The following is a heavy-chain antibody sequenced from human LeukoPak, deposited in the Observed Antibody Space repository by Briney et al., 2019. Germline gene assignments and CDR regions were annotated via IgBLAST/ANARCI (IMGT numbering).Heavy chain of an antibody. CDR1: GYSFTTYW. D-gene: IGHD5-24*01. V-gene: IGHV5-51*01. Sequence: GESLKISCMGSGYSFTTYWIGWVRHMPGKGLEWMGIIYPGDSETRYDPSFQGQVTISADSSTSTAYLQWSSLRASDTAMYYCARASRDGYNQNFDHWGQGTLVTVSS. J-gene: IGHJ4*02. CDR2: IYPGDSET. CDR3: ARASRDGYNQNFDH.